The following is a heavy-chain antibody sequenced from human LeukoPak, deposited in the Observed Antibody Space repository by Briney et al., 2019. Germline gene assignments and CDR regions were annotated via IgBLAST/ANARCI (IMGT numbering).Heavy chain of an antibody. J-gene: IGHJ5*02. V-gene: IGHV3-30*02. CDR1: GFTFSSYG. Sequence: PGGSLRLSCAASGFTFSSYGMHWVRQAPGKGLEWVAFIRYDGSNKYYADSVKGRFTISRDDSKNTLYLQMNSLRSEDTAVYYCARMSYYDRRGDNWFDPWGQGTLVIVSS. CDR3: ARMSYYDRRGDNWFDP. D-gene: IGHD3-22*01. CDR2: IRYDGSNK.